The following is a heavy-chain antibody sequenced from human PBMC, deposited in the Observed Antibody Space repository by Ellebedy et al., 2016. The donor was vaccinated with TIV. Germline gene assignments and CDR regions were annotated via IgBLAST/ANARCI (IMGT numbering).Heavy chain of an antibody. Sequence: MPSETLSLTCTASGGSVSSGDHYWNWLRQPPGQGLEWLAYVHYSGSTNYNPSLESPVTISVDTSKNQVSLKLTSVTAADTAVYYCAREGTDGYKYFDYWGRGTLVTVSS. CDR1: GGSVSSGDHY. J-gene: IGHJ4*02. CDR2: VHYSGST. D-gene: IGHD5-24*01. V-gene: IGHV4-61*08. CDR3: AREGTDGYKYFDY.